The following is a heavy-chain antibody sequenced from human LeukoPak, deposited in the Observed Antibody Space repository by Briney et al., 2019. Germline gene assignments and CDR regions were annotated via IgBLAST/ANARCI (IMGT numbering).Heavy chain of an antibody. V-gene: IGHV1-24*01. CDR1: GYTLTELS. CDR2: FDPEDGET. D-gene: IGHD2-2*02. CDR3: ATDRLKCSSTSCYNVY. Sequence: GASVKVSCKVSGYTLTELSMHWVRQAPGKGLEWMGGFDPEDGETIYAQKFQGRVTMTEDTSTDTAYMELSSLRSEDTAVYYCATDRLKCSSTSCYNVYWGQGTLVTVSS. J-gene: IGHJ4*02.